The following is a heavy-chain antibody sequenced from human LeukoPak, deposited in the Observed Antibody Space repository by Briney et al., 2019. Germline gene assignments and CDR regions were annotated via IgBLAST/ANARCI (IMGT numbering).Heavy chain of an antibody. CDR3: ARDYCDSSGFGAFDI. Sequence: ASVKVSCKASGYKFTGYYMHWVRQAPGQGLEWMGWINPNSGDSHHAQKFQGRVTMTRDTSISTAYMELSRLRSDDTAVYYCARDYCDSSGFGAFDIWGQGTMVTVSS. CDR2: INPNSGDS. CDR1: GYKFTGYY. V-gene: IGHV1-2*02. J-gene: IGHJ3*02. D-gene: IGHD3-22*01.